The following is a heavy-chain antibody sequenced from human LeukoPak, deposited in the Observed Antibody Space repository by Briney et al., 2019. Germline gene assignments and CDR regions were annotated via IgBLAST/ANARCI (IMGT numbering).Heavy chain of an antibody. CDR1: GGSISSGDYY. CDR3: ARGLLWFGELFLYFDY. V-gene: IGHV4-30-4*01. J-gene: IGHJ4*02. Sequence: SQTLSLTCTVSGGSISSGDYYWSRIRQPPGKGLEWIGYIYYSGSTYYNPSLKSRVTISVDTSKNQFSLKLSSVTAADTAVYYCARGLLWFGELFLYFDYWGQGTLVTVSS. CDR2: IYYSGST. D-gene: IGHD3-10*01.